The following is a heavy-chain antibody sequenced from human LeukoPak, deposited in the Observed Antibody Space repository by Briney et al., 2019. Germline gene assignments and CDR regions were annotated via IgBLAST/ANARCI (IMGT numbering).Heavy chain of an antibody. D-gene: IGHD3-9*01. Sequence: GASVKVSCKASGRTFSSYAISWVRQAPGQGLEWMGGIIPIFGTANYAQKFQGRVTITTDESTSTAYMELSSLRSEDTAVYYCARQDYDILTWYYFDYWGQGTLVTVSS. CDR3: ARQDYDILTWYYFDY. V-gene: IGHV1-69*05. CDR2: IIPIFGTA. J-gene: IGHJ4*02. CDR1: GRTFSSYA.